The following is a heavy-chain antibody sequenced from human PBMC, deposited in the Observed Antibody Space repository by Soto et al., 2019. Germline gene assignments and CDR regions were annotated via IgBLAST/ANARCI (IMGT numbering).Heavy chain of an antibody. CDR3: ARGPSGDKVHY. CDR2: IFDSGTT. CDR1: GGSITRDYSC. J-gene: IGHJ4*02. D-gene: IGHD7-27*01. V-gene: IGHV4-30-4*01. Sequence: QVQLQESGPGLVKPSQTLSRTCTVSGGSITRDYSCWRWIRQPPGEGLEWIGHIFDSGTTYTNPSLRSQVAISLDTSRNHFSLTLSSVTAADTAVYYCARGPSGDKVHYWGQGALVTVSS.